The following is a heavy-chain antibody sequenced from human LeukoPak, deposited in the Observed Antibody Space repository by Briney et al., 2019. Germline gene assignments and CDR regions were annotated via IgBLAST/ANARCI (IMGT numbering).Heavy chain of an antibody. V-gene: IGHV3-53*01. CDR2: IYSGGST. CDR3: ARGCSVGSCYDY. J-gene: IGHJ4*02. CDR1: GFTVSSNY. Sequence: GGSLRLSCAASGFTVSSNYMSWVRQAPGKGLEWVSVIYSGGSTYYADSVKGRFTISRDNSKNALYLQMNSLRAEDTAVYYCARGCSVGSCYDYWGQGTLVTVSS. D-gene: IGHD2-15*01.